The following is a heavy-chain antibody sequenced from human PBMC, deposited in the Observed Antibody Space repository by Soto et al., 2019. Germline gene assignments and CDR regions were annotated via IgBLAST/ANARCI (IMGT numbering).Heavy chain of an antibody. Sequence: GGSLRLSCAASGFTFSNYSMSWVRQAPGKGLEWVSGIGGRGTSSYYADSVKGRFAISRDNSYKTLFLQLHSLRAEDTAVYYCAKSRYSDSSGDYYDFWGQGTRVPVSP. CDR1: GFTFSNYS. D-gene: IGHD3-22*01. V-gene: IGHV3-23*01. CDR2: IGGRGTSS. J-gene: IGHJ4*02. CDR3: AKSRYSDSSGDYYDF.